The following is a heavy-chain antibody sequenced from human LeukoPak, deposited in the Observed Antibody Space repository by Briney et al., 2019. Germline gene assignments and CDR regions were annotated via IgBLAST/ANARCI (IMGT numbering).Heavy chain of an antibody. CDR2: NIPVFGTS. Sequence: ASVKVSCKSSGCSFRAISWVRQAPGQGLEWVGGNIPVFGTSNYAQEFQGNITLTADQSMSTAYLELSGLRSDDTATYCCARDAGNYGAGSYRDFWGQGTRVTVSS. D-gene: IGHD3-10*01. J-gene: IGHJ4*02. V-gene: IGHV1-69*13. CDR1: GCSFRA. CDR3: ARDAGNYGAGSYRDF.